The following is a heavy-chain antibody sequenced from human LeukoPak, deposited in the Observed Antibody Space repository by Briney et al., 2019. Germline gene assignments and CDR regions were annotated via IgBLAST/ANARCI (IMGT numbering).Heavy chain of an antibody. CDR3: ARDGDYDILTGYSPFDY. J-gene: IGHJ4*02. CDR1: GYTFTSYG. CDR2: ISAYNGNI. D-gene: IGHD3-9*01. V-gene: IGHV1-18*01. Sequence: ASVKVSCKASGYTFTSYGISWVRQAPGQGLEWMGWISAYNGNINYAQKLQGRVTMTTDTSTSTAYMELRSLRSDDTAVYYCARDGDYDILTGYSPFDYWGQGTLVTVSS.